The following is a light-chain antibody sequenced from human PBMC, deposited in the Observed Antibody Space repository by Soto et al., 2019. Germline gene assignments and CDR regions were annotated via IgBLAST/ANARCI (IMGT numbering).Light chain of an antibody. J-gene: IGLJ1*01. CDR2: EVS. CDR3: SSYASSSAYV. V-gene: IGLV2-14*01. CDR1: SSDVGSYNY. Sequence: QSALTQPPSVSGSPGQSVTISCTGTSSDVGSYNYLSWYQQHPGKAPKLVIYEVSNRPSGVSNRFSGSKSGNTASLTVSGLQAEDEADYYCSSYASSSAYVFGTGTKVTVL.